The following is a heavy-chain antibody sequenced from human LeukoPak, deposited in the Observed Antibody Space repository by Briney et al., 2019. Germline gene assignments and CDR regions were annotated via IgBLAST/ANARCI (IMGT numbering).Heavy chain of an antibody. D-gene: IGHD3-22*01. CDR3: ATLGYYYDSSGIDAFDI. Sequence: ASVKVPCKVSGYTLTELSMHWVRQAPGKGLEWMGGFDPEDGETIYAQKFQGRVTMTEDTSTDTAYMELSSLRSEDTAVYYCATLGYYYDSSGIDAFDIWGQGTMVTVSS. V-gene: IGHV1-24*01. CDR1: GYTLTELS. CDR2: FDPEDGET. J-gene: IGHJ3*02.